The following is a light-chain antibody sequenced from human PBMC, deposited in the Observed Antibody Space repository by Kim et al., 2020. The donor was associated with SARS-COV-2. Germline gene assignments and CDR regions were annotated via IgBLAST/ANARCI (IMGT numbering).Light chain of an antibody. J-gene: IGKJ4*01. CDR2: AAS. CDR1: DY. V-gene: IGKV1-27*01. CDR3: QKYNNVPLT. Sequence: DYVAWYQQKPGKLPNLLISAASTLREGVTSRFRGTRSGTHYTLTINSLQPDDVATYYCQKYNNVPLTFGGGTKVDIK.